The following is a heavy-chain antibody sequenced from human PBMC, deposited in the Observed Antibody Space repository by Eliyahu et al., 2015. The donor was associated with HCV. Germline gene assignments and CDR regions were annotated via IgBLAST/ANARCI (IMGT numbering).Heavy chain of an antibody. Sequence: QVQLVQSGAEVKKPGASVKVSCKASGYTFPSYDINWVRXASGQGLGWXGWMNPNXGNTGYXQKFQGRVTXTRNTSITTAYMELSSLRSEDTAVYYCARGHPLGLWTTMVXGVSGGGDSDAFDIWGQGTMVTLSS. J-gene: IGHJ3*02. D-gene: IGHD3-10*01. CDR3: ARGHPLGLWTTMVXGVSGGGDSDAFDI. CDR2: MNPNXGNT. CDR1: GYTFPSYD. V-gene: IGHV1-8*02.